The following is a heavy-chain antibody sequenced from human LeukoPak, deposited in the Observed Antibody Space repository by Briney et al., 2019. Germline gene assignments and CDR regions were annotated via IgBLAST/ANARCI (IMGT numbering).Heavy chain of an antibody. CDR3: ARGDNYSSLSGGMDV. CDR2: INPNSGGT. Sequence: ASVKVSCKASGYTFSGYYMHWVRQAPGQGLEWMGWINPNSGGTNYAQKFQGRVTMTRDTSISTAYMELSRLRSDDTAVYYCARGDNYSSLSGGMDVWGQGTTVTVSS. CDR1: GYTFSGYY. D-gene: IGHD6-13*01. J-gene: IGHJ6*02. V-gene: IGHV1-2*02.